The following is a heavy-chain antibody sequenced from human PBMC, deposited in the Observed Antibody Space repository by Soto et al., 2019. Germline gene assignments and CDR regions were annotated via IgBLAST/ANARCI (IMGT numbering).Heavy chain of an antibody. CDR1: GFTFSNYA. D-gene: IGHD1-26*01. CDR3: SGGVGDAF. V-gene: IGHV3-23*01. J-gene: IGHJ4*02. CDR2: ISGSGGST. Sequence: GGSLRLSCVASGFTFSNYAMNWVRQAPGKGLEWVGSISGSGGSTYYADSVKGRFTIPRDNSKNTLYLQMNSLRAEDTAIYYCSGGVGDAFWGQGTLVTVSS.